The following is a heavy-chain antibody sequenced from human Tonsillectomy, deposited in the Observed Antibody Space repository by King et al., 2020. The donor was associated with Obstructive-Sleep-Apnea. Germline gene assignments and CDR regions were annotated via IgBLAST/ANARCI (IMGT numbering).Heavy chain of an antibody. CDR3: AKDGQYDFGINFYRSDYYYGRDA. CDR2: ISGSGGST. Sequence: VQLVESGGGLVQPGGSLRLSCAASGFTFNNYAMSWVRQAAGKGLEWVSTISGSGGSTYYADSVKGRFTISRDNSKNTMYRQMKRLRAEDTAGYYCAKDGQYDFGINFYRSDYYYGRDAWGQGTTVTVSS. J-gene: IGHJ6*02. V-gene: IGHV3-23*04. D-gene: IGHD3-3*01. CDR1: GFTFNNYA.